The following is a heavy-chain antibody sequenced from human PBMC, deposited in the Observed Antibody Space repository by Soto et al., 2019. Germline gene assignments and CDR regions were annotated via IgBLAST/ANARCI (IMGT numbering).Heavy chain of an antibody. V-gene: IGHV3-66*01. J-gene: IGHJ4*02. CDR2: IYSGGST. CDR3: ARGYYDFWSGYYLVGPGSNYYFDY. Sequence: GGSLRLSCAASGFTVSSNYMSWVRQAPGKGLEWVSVIYSGGSTYYADSVKGRFTISRDNSKNTLYLQMNSLRAEDTAVYYCARGYYDFWSGYYLVGPGSNYYFDYWGQGTLVTVSS. CDR1: GFTVSSNY. D-gene: IGHD3-3*01.